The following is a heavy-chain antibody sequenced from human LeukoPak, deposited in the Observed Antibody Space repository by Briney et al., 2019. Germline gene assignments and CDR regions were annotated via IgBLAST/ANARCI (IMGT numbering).Heavy chain of an antibody. D-gene: IGHD3-22*01. J-gene: IGHJ4*02. CDR2: MSYGGQNE. Sequence: GGSLRLFCAASGLTFSGYDMHWVRQAPGKGPEWVAVMSYGGQNERYADSVKGRITISRDDSKNTLYLQMNSLRAEDTAVYYCARGVDYYDSSGTIDYWGQGTLVTVSS. V-gene: IGHV3-30*03. CDR1: GLTFSGYD. CDR3: ARGVDYYDSSGTIDY.